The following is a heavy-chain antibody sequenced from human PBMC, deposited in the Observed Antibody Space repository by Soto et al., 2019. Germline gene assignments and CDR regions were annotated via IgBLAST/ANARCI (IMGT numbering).Heavy chain of an antibody. V-gene: IGHV1-3*01. CDR3: ARVRVEGLRYFDWLPNLRSNCFDP. CDR2: INAGNGNT. D-gene: IGHD3-9*01. CDR1: GYTFTSYA. Sequence: QVQLVQSGAEVKKPGASVKVSCKASGYTFTSYAMHWVRQAPGQRLEWMGWINAGNGNTKYSQKFQGRVTITMDTAASTAYMELSRVRSADTAVYYCARVRVEGLRYFDWLPNLRSNCFDPWGQGTLVTVSS. J-gene: IGHJ5*02.